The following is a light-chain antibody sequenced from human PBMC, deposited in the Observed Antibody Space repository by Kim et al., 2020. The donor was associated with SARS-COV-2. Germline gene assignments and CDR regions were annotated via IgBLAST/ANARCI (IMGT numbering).Light chain of an antibody. CDR3: QQSYGSPT. CDR1: EYISTY. Sequence: RSASVGDRVTITCRASEYISTYLNWYQQKPGRAPRLLIYDASDLASGVPSRFSGSGSGTEFTLSITGLQPDDLATYFCQQSYGSPTFAQGTKVEI. CDR2: DAS. V-gene: IGKV1-39*01. J-gene: IGKJ1*01.